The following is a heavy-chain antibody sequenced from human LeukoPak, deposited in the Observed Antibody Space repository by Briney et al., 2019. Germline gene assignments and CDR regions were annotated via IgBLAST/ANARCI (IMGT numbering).Heavy chain of an antibody. D-gene: IGHD4-17*01. CDR3: ARDTNVGDYANWFDP. CDR1: GYTFTSYG. CDR2: ISAYNGNT. V-gene: IGHV1-18*01. J-gene: IGHJ5*02. Sequence: GASVKVSCKASGYTFTSYGISWVRQAPGQGLEWMGWISAYNGNTNYAQKLQGRVTMTTDTSTSTAYMELRSLRSDDTAVCYCARDTNVGDYANWFDPWGQGTLVTVSS.